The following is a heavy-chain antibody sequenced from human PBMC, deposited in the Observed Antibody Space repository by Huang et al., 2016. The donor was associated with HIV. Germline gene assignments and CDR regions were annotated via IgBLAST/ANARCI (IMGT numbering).Heavy chain of an antibody. Sequence: QLQLQESGPGLVRPSETLSLICTVSGGSITDSNYYWGWIRQPPGKGLGGIGSITYSGDTDYNPSLKSRVTMSVDTSKNRVSLDIRSVAVADTAIYYCARHFGSWSGYFDSWGQGTLVPVSS. CDR3: ARHFGSWSGYFDS. CDR1: GGSITDSNYY. CDR2: ITYSGDT. D-gene: IGHD3-10*01. V-gene: IGHV4-39*01. J-gene: IGHJ4*02.